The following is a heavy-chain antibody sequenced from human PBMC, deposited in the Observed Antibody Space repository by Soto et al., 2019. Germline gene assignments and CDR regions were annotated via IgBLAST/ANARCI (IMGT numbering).Heavy chain of an antibody. CDR1: GGSISSYY. CDR3: ATRGYSGYDRGAYYYYYMDV. Sequence: QVQLQESGPGLVKPSETLSLTCTVSGGSISSYYWSWIRQPPGKGLEWIGYIYYSGSTNYNPSLKSRATISVDTSKNQFSLKLSSVTAADTAVYYCATRGYSGYDRGAYYYYYMDVWGKGTTVTVSS. J-gene: IGHJ6*03. CDR2: IYYSGST. D-gene: IGHD5-12*01. V-gene: IGHV4-59*01.